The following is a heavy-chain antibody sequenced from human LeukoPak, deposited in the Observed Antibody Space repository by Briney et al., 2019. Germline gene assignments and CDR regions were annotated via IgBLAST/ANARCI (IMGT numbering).Heavy chain of an antibody. D-gene: IGHD6-13*01. CDR3: TRDVGSSPFDH. V-gene: IGHV3-33*01. CDR2: IWHDGSNK. CDR1: GFTFSSYG. Sequence: PGRSLRHSCAASGFTFSSYGMHWVRQAPGKGLEWVAVIWHDGSNKNYADSVKGRFTISRDNSKNTLYLQMDSLRAEDTAVYYCTRDVGSSPFDHWGQGTLVTVSS. J-gene: IGHJ4*02.